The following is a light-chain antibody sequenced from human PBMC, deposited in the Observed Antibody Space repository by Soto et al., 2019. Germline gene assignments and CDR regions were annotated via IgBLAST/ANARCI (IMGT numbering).Light chain of an antibody. J-gene: IGKJ2*01. CDR2: GAS. Sequence: EIVMTQSPATLSVSPGERATLSCRASQSISSNLAWYQQKPGQAPRLLIYGASTRATEIPDRFSDSGSGTEFTLTISSLQSEDFAIYYCQQYSSWPPYTFGQGTKLEIK. CDR3: QQYSSWPPYT. V-gene: IGKV3-15*01. CDR1: QSISSN.